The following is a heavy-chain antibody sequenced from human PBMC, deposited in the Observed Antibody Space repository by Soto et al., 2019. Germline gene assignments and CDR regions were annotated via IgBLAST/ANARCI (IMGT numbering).Heavy chain of an antibody. CDR3: WGSFWVGGVIGGFDY. CDR2: IIPIFDTP. Sequence: QVQLVQSGAEVKQPGSAVKVSCKASGGTFNKYAMNWVRQAPGQGFEWMGGIIPIFDTPNYAQKFQGRVTITVDEITSTGYMELSRLRFEGTGVFFLWGSFWVGGVIGGFDYWGQGTLVTVSS. CDR1: GGTFNKYA. V-gene: IGHV1-69*01. J-gene: IGHJ4*02. D-gene: IGHD3-16*02.